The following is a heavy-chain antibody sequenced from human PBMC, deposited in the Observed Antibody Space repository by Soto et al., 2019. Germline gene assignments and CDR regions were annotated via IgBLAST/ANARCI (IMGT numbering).Heavy chain of an antibody. J-gene: IGHJ6*02. CDR2: IFSSGTT. CDR1: GGSISSGGYY. D-gene: IGHD3-16*01. CDR3: ARVPSPFDFYYAMDV. V-gene: IGHV4-30-4*02. Sequence: PSEPLCLTCTVSGGSISSGGYYWSWIRQHPGKGLEWIGYIFSSGTTYYNPSLKSRLTMSLDTSQNQFSLKLNSVTAADTAVYFCARVPSPFDFYYAMDVWGQGTTVSLL.